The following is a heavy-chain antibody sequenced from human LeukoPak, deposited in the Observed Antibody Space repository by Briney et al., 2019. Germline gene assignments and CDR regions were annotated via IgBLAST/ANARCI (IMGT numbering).Heavy chain of an antibody. CDR1: GGSFSGYY. J-gene: IGHJ4*02. Sequence: SETLSLTCAVYGGSFSGYYWSWIRQPPGKGLEWIGEINHSGSTNYNPSLKSRVTISVDTSENQLSLKLRSVTAADTAVYYCARGRYIDSARGKTIDSGSYNVFDRWGQGTLVTVSS. V-gene: IGHV4-34*01. D-gene: IGHD3-10*01. CDR3: ARGRYIDSARGKTIDSGSYNVFDR. CDR2: INHSGST.